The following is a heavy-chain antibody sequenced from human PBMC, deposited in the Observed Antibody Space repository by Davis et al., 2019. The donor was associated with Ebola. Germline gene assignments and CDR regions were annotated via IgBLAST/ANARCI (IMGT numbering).Heavy chain of an antibody. CDR3: ARVSKMTTVTSFDY. D-gene: IGHD4-17*01. CDR1: GFTFTDHY. Sequence: PGGSLRLSCAASGFTFTDHYMEWVRQAPGKGLEWVGRTRNKANSYTTEYAASVKGRFTISRDDSKNSLYLQMNSLKTEDTAVYYCARVSKMTTVTSFDYWGQGTLVTVSS. J-gene: IGHJ4*02. CDR2: TRNKANSYTT. V-gene: IGHV3-72*01.